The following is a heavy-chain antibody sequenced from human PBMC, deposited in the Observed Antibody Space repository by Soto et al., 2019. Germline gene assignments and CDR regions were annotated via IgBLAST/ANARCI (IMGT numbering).Heavy chain of an antibody. CDR2: MYYRGNT. V-gene: IGHV4-39*01. J-gene: IGHJ4*02. CDR1: GDSINSDNYY. CDR3: ARLEGLATISYYFDY. D-gene: IGHD3-9*01. Sequence: QLQLQESGPGLVKPSETLSLTCSVSGDSINSDNYYWGWIRQPPGKGLEWIGRMYYRGNTYYTPSLKTRVTNSLDKSKSRFSLMLTSVTAADSAVYFCARLEGLATISYYFDYWGQVTLVTVSS.